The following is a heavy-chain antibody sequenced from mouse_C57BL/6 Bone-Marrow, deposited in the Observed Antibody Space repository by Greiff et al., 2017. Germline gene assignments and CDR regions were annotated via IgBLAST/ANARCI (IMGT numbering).Heavy chain of an antibody. V-gene: IGHV1-55*01. CDR3: ASLTGTAALDY. CDR1: GYTFTSYW. Sequence: QVQLQQPGAELVKPGASVKMSCKASGYTFTSYWITWVKQRPGQGLEWIGDIYPGSGSTNYNEKFKSKATLTVDPSSSTASMQLSSLTSEDSAVYYCASLTGTAALDYWGQGTSVTVSS. J-gene: IGHJ4*01. CDR2: IYPGSGST. D-gene: IGHD4-1*01.